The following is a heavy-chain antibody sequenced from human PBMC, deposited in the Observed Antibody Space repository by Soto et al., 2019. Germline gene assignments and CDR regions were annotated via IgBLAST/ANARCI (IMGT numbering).Heavy chain of an antibody. CDR3: ARRGSDYGAYDALYYYGMDV. CDR2: IIPIVGTA. Sequence: QVQLVQSGAEVKKPGSSVKVSCKASGGTFSSYAISCVRQAPGPGLEWMGRIIPIVGTANYAQKFQGRVTITADESTSTAYLEVSSLCSEYTAVYYCARRGSDYGAYDALYYYGMDVGGQGTTVT. D-gene: IGHD4-17*01. CDR1: GGTFSSYA. J-gene: IGHJ6*02. V-gene: IGHV1-69*11.